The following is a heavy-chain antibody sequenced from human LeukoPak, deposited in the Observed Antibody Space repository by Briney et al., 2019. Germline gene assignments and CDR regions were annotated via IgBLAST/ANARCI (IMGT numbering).Heavy chain of an antibody. J-gene: IGHJ3*02. Sequence: SETLSLTCTVSGGSISSSSYYWGWIRQPPGKGLEWIGSIYYSGSTYYNPSLKSRVTISVDTSKNQFSLKLSSVTAADTAVYYCARSLNYCDSSGYYYDAFDIWGQRTMVTVSS. CDR2: IYYSGST. V-gene: IGHV4-39*07. CDR3: ARSLNYCDSSGYYYDAFDI. CDR1: GGSISSSSYY. D-gene: IGHD3-22*01.